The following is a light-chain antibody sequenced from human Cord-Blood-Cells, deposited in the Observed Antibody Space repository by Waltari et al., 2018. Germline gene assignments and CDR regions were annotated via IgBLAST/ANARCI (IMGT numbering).Light chain of an antibody. J-gene: IGLJ3*02. V-gene: IGLV6-57*02. CDR1: SGRIASNH. CDR2: EDN. CDR3: QSYDSRDHWV. Sequence: NFMLTQPHSVSASPGKTVTISCTASSGRIASNHAPWSHPRPGSAPTTVIYEDNQRPSGVPDLFSGSIDSSSNSASLTISGLKTEDEADYYCQSYDSRDHWVFGGGTKLTVL.